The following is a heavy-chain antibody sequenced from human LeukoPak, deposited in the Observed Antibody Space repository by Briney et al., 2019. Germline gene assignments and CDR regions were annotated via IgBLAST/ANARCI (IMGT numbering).Heavy chain of an antibody. V-gene: IGHV4-59*01. D-gene: IGHD3-10*01. J-gene: IGHJ3*02. CDR3: ARELLWFGDPASAFDI. Sequence: PSETLSLTCTVSGGSISSYYWSWIRQPPGKGLEWIGYIYYSGSTNYNPSLKSRVTISVDTSKNQFSLKLSSVTAADTAVYYCARELLWFGDPASAFDIRGQGTMVTVSS. CDR2: IYYSGST. CDR1: GGSISSYY.